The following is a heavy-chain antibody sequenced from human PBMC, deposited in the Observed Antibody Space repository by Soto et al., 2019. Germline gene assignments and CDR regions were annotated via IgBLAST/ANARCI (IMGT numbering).Heavy chain of an antibody. CDR2: IYYSGST. J-gene: IGHJ5*01. D-gene: IGHD2-21*02. CDR1: GGSISSSSYY. V-gene: IGHV4-39*01. CDR3: ASSLRGDHNWFDS. Sequence: SETLSLTCTVSGGSISSSSYYWGWIRQPPGKGLEWIGSIYYSGSTYYNPSLKSRVTISVDTSKNQFSLKLSSVTAADTAVYFCASSLRGDHNWFDSWGKGTLVTVSS.